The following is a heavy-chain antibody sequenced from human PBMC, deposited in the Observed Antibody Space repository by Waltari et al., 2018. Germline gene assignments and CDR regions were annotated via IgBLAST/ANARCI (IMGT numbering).Heavy chain of an antibody. CDR1: GGSISSGSYY. Sequence: QVQLQESGPGLVKPSQTLSLTCTVSGGSISSGSYYWRWIRQPAGKGLEWIGRIYTSGGTNYNPSLKSRVTISVDTSKNQFSLKLSSVTASDTAVYYCARLYYYGSGSPVYFDYWGQGTLVTVSS. CDR3: ARLYYYGSGSPVYFDY. V-gene: IGHV4-61*02. CDR2: IYTSGGT. J-gene: IGHJ4*02. D-gene: IGHD3-10*01.